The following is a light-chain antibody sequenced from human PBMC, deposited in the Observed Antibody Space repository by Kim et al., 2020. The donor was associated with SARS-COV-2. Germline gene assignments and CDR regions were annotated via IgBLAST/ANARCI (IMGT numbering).Light chain of an antibody. J-gene: IGLJ3*02. V-gene: IGLV10-54*01. CDR2: RNN. Sequence: QTVTPTCNGNASNLGQQGAAWLQQHQGHPPQLLSYRNNSRPSGISERLSATRSGNTASLTITGLQPADEADYYCSAWDSGLRVWMFGGGTQLTVL. CDR3: SAWDSGLRVWM. CDR1: ASNLGQQG.